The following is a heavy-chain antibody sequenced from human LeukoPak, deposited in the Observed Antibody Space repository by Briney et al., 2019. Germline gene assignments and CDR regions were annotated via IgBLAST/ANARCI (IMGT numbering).Heavy chain of an antibody. CDR1: GYTFTGYY. CDR2: INPNSGGT. J-gene: IGHJ4*02. V-gene: IGHV1-2*02. D-gene: IGHD1-26*01. Sequence: ASVKVSCKASGYTFTGYYMHWVRQAPGQGLEWMGWINPNSGGTNYAQKFQGRVTMTGDTAINTAYMDLSRLTSDDTAMYYCAKAAYSGSYYPFDWWGQGTLVTVSS. CDR3: AKAAYSGSYYPFDW.